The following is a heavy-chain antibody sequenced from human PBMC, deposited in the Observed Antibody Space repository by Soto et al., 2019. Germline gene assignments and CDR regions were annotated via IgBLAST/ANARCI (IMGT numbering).Heavy chain of an antibody. CDR3: ARMSGSYMGPLDS. D-gene: IGHD6-13*01. CDR2: IDWDGDK. CDR1: GFSLNASGMC. V-gene: IGHV2-70*13. Sequence: SGPTLVNPTQTLTLTCTFSGFSLNASGMCLTWIRQPPGRALEWLATIDWDGDKYYTSPLRTRLTISKDTSKNQVALTMTNMQPMDTGTYFCARMSGSYMGPLDSWGQGALVTGS. J-gene: IGHJ4*02.